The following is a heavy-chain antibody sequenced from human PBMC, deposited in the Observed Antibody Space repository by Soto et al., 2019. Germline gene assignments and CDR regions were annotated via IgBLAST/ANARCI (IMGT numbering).Heavy chain of an antibody. CDR3: GQYSAPKNYERQSDHPPYDP. D-gene: IGHD3-22*01. CDR1: GDSISTVYY. J-gene: IGHJ5*02. V-gene: IGHV4-30-4*01. Sequence: SETLSLTCAVAGDSISTVYYWSWIRQPPGKGLERIGHIYYTGVTFYGPSLKSRLPLSVDTSKNQVSLRLSSVAAADTAVYYSGQYSAPKNYERQSDHPPYDPWGQGAVVTGSS. CDR2: IYYTGVT.